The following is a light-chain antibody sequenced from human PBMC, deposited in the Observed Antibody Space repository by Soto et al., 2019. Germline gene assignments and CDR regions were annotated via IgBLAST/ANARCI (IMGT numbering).Light chain of an antibody. CDR1: SSDVGGYKY. Sequence: QSALTQPASVSGSPGQSISISCTGTSSDVGGYKYVSWYQQHPGKAPKLMIYEVSNRPSGVSNRFSGSKSGNTASVTISGLQAEDEADYYCSSYTSTNTQVFGTGTKLPVL. V-gene: IGLV2-14*01. CDR2: EVS. J-gene: IGLJ1*01. CDR3: SSYTSTNTQV.